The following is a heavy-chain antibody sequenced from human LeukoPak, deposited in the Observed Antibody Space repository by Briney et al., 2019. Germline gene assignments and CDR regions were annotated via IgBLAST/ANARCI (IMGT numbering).Heavy chain of an antibody. Sequence: GPSGKVSCKVSGYTLTELSMHWVRQAPGKGIEWMGGFDPEDGETINAQKFQGRVTMTEDTSTDTAYMELSSLRSEDTAVYYCATPYGSGSYFSYWGQGTLVTVSS. CDR2: FDPEDGET. CDR3: ATPYGSGSYFSY. J-gene: IGHJ4*02. D-gene: IGHD3-10*01. V-gene: IGHV1-24*01. CDR1: GYTLTELS.